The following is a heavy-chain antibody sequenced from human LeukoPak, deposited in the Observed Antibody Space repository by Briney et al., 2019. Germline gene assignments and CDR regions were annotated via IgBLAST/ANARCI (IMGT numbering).Heavy chain of an antibody. J-gene: IGHJ3*02. CDR1: GGSISSGGYY. Sequence: PSETLSLTCTVSGGSISSGGYYWSWIRQPPGKGLEWIGYIYHSGSTYYNPSLKSRVTISVDRSKNQFSLKLSSVTAADTAVYYCASSDRFGAGAFDIWGQGTMVTVSS. D-gene: IGHD3-16*01. CDR2: IYHSGST. V-gene: IGHV4-30-2*01. CDR3: ASSDRFGAGAFDI.